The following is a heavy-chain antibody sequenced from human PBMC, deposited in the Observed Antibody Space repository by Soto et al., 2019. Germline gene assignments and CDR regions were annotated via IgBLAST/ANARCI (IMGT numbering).Heavy chain of an antibody. D-gene: IGHD3-22*01. CDR2: MNPNSGNT. V-gene: IGHV1-8*01. CDR1: GYTFTSYD. J-gene: IGHJ3*02. Sequence: ASVKVSCKASGYTFTSYDINWVRQATGQGLEWMGWMNPNSGNTGYAQKFQGRVTMTRNTSISTAYMELSSLRSEDTAVYYCARGFVYHYDSSGLRDAFAIWGQGTMVTVSS. CDR3: ARGFVYHYDSSGLRDAFAI.